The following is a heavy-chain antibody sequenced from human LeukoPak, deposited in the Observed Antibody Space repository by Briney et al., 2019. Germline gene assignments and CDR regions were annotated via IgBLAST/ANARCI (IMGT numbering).Heavy chain of an antibody. Sequence: GASVKVSCKASGYTFTDFGISWVRQAPGQGLEWMGWINPNSGGTNYAQKFQGRVTMTRDTSISTAYMELSRLRSDDTAVYYCGTGSCSGASCNYGTPLDYWGQGTLVTVSS. CDR3: GTGSCSGASCNYGTPLDY. J-gene: IGHJ4*02. CDR1: GYTFTDFG. D-gene: IGHD2-15*01. V-gene: IGHV1-2*02. CDR2: INPNSGGT.